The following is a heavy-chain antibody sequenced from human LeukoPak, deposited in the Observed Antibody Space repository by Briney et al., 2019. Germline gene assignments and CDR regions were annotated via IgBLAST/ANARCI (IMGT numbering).Heavy chain of an antibody. CDR2: IYHSGST. Sequence: SETLSLTCTVSGYSISSGYYWGWIRQPPGKGLEWIGSIYHSGSTYYNPSLKSRVTISVDTSKNQFSLKLSSVTAADTAVYYCARDPGPAARDFDYWGQGTLVTVSS. CDR3: ARDPGPAARDFDY. D-gene: IGHD6-6*01. J-gene: IGHJ4*02. CDR1: GYSISSGYY. V-gene: IGHV4-38-2*02.